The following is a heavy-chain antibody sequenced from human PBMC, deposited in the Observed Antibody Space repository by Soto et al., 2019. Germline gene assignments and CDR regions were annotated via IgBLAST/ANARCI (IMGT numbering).Heavy chain of an antibody. J-gene: IGHJ4*02. CDR2: IYPGDSDT. Sequence: PGVPLKISWKGAGCNFISYLSGWVRQMPGKGLEWMGIIYPGDSDTRYSPSFQGQVTISADKSISTAYLQWSSLKASDTAMYYCARHRSTSCYLTNWGQGTLVTVSS. CDR1: GCNFISYL. D-gene: IGHD2-2*01. CDR3: ARHRSTSCYLTN. V-gene: IGHV5-51*01.